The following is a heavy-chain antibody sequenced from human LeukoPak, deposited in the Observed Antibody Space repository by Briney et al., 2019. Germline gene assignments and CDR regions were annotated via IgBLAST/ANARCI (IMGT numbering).Heavy chain of an antibody. J-gene: IGHJ4*02. V-gene: IGHV3-23*01. CDR1: GFTFSSYS. Sequence: GGSLRLSCAASGFTFSSYSMNWVRQAPGKGLEWVSAISGSGASTYYADSVKGRFTISRDNSKNTLDLQMNSLRAEDTALYYCAKDPSLSYDSSAYYYHYWGQGTLVTVSS. D-gene: IGHD3-22*01. CDR3: AKDPSLSYDSSAYYYHY. CDR2: ISGSGAST.